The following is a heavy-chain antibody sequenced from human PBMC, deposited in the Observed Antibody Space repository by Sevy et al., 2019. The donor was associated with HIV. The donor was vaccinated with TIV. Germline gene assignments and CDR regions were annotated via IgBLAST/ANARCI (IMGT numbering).Heavy chain of an antibody. CDR3: VRGAEYYDSSGANCDY. D-gene: IGHD3-22*01. V-gene: IGHV3-33*01. Sequence: GGSLRLSCAASGFTFSKYGMHWVRQAPGKGLEWVALIWYDGSNKYYADSVKGRFTISRDNSKNTLYLQMNSRRAEDTAVYYCVRGAEYYDSSGANCDYWGQGTLVTVSS. CDR1: GFTFSKYG. CDR2: IWYDGSNK. J-gene: IGHJ4*02.